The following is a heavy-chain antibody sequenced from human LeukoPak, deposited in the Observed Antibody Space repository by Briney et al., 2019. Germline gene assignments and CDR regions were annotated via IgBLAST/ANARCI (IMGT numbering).Heavy chain of an antibody. Sequence: GGSLRLPCAASGFTFSTYWMSWVRQAPGKGLEWVANIKEDGSEKYYVDSVKGRFTISRDNAKNSLYLQMNGLRVEDTAVYYCAGLGGTVTWDYWGQGTLVTVSS. D-gene: IGHD4-17*01. CDR3: AGLGGTVTWDY. CDR2: IKEDGSEK. CDR1: GFTFSTYW. V-gene: IGHV3-7*01. J-gene: IGHJ4*02.